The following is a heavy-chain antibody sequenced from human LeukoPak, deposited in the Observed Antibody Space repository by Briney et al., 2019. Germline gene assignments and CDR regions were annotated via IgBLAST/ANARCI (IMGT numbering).Heavy chain of an antibody. CDR1: GFTFSSYT. Sequence: PGGSLRLSCAASGFTFSSYTMHWVRQSPGKGREWVAVIFYDGSDKYYADSVKGRFTISRDNSKNTLYLQMNSLRAEDTALHYCARAAHTVAGIVYWGQGTLVTVSS. CDR2: IFYDGSDK. V-gene: IGHV3-30*04. CDR3: ARAAHTVAGIVY. J-gene: IGHJ4*02. D-gene: IGHD6-19*01.